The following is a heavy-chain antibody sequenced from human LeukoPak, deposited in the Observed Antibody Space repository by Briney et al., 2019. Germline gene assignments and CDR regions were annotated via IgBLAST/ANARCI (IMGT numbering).Heavy chain of an antibody. CDR2: ISSSSSYI. CDR1: GFTFSSYS. D-gene: IGHD6-19*01. Sequence: GGSLRLSCAASGFTFSSYSMNWVRQAPGKGLEWVSSISSSSSYIYYADSVKGRFTISRDNAKNSLYLQVNSLRAEDTAVYYCARTVAGTRSPFDYWGQGTLVTVSS. J-gene: IGHJ4*02. CDR3: ARTVAGTRSPFDY. V-gene: IGHV3-21*01.